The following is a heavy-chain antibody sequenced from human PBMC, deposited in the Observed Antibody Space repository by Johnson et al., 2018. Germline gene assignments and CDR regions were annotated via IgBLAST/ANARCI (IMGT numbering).Heavy chain of an antibody. CDR3: ERDPVHYDSSGPDAFDI. V-gene: IGHV1-69*01. Sequence: QVQLVQSGAEVKKPGSSVKVSCKASGGTFSSYTISWVRQAPGQGLEWMGGIIPIFGTANYAQKFQGRVTITADESTSTAYMELSSLGSEDTAGYYCERDPVHYDSSGPDAFDIWGQGTMVTVSS. CDR2: IIPIFGTA. CDR1: GGTFSSYT. D-gene: IGHD3-22*01. J-gene: IGHJ3*02.